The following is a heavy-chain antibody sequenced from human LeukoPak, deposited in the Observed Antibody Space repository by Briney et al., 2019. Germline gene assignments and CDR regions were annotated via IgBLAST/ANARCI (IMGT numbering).Heavy chain of an antibody. D-gene: IGHD3-10*01. V-gene: IGHV3-74*01. CDR3: ARVAEGSGTYYRIFDY. CDR2: ISDDGSSA. J-gene: IGHJ4*02. CDR1: GFTFGNYW. Sequence: PGGSLRLSCAASGFTFGNYWMHWVRQAPGKGLLWVSRISDDGSSANYADSVQGRFTISRDNAKNSLYLQMNSLRDEDTAVYYCARVAEGSGTYYRIFDYWGQGTLVTVSS.